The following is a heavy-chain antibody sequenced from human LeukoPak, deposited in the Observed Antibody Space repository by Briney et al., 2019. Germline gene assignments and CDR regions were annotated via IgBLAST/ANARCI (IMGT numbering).Heavy chain of an antibody. J-gene: IGHJ6*03. V-gene: IGHV4-61*02. Sequence: SETLSLTCTVSGGSISSGSYYWSWIRQPAGKGLEWIGRIYTSGSTNYNPSLKSRVTMSVDTSKNRFSLKLSSVTAADTAVYYCARDMSVGYMDVWGKGTTVTISS. D-gene: IGHD1-26*01. CDR3: ARDMSVGYMDV. CDR2: IYTSGST. CDR1: GGSISSGSYY.